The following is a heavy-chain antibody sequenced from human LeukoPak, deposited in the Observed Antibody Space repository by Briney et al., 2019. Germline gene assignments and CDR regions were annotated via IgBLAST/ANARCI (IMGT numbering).Heavy chain of an antibody. CDR1: GGSISSGSYY. Sequence: SQTLSLTCAVSGGSISSGSYYWSWIRQPAGKGLEYIGRIYTSGSTSYNPSLKSRVTISVDTSKNQFSLKLSSVTAADTAVYYCARDVASSWYEYFDYWGQGTLVTVSS. J-gene: IGHJ4*02. D-gene: IGHD6-13*01. CDR3: ARDVASSWYEYFDY. CDR2: IYTSGST. V-gene: IGHV4-61*02.